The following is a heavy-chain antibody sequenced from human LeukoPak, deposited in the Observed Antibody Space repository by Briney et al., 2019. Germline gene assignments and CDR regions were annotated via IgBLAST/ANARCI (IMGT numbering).Heavy chain of an antibody. J-gene: IGHJ6*04. CDR2: INHSGST. Sequence: SETLSLTCAVYGGSFSGYYWSWIRQPPGKGLEWIGEINHSGSTNYNPSPKSRVTISVDTSKNQFSLKLSSVTAADTAVYYCARGRITMVRGVIITSHYYYGMDVWGEGTTVTVSS. CDR1: GGSFSGYY. V-gene: IGHV4-34*01. D-gene: IGHD3-10*01. CDR3: ARGRITMVRGVIITSHYYYGMDV.